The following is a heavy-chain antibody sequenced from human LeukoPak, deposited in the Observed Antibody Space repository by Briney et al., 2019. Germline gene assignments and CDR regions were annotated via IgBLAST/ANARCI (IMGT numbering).Heavy chain of an antibody. V-gene: IGHV4-4*07. J-gene: IGHJ4*02. CDR3: ARYYYDSSGYQYFDY. D-gene: IGHD3-22*01. CDR2: IYTSGST. Sequence: PSETLSLTCTVSGGSISSYYWSWIRRPAGKGLEWIGRIYTSGSTNYNPSLKSRVTMSVDTSKNQFSLKLSSVTAADTAVYYCARYYYDSSGYQYFDYWGQGTLVTVSS. CDR1: GGSISSYY.